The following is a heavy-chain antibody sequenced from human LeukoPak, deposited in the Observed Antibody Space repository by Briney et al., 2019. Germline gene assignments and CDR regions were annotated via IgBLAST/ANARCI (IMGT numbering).Heavy chain of an antibody. J-gene: IGHJ5*02. Sequence: SETLSLTCAVYGGSFSGYYWSWIRQPPGKGLEWIGEINHSGSTNYNPSLKSRVTISVDTSKNQFSLKLSSVTAADTAVYYCARGRRTTIFGVVILPNWFDPWGQGTLVTVSS. D-gene: IGHD3-3*01. V-gene: IGHV4-34*01. CDR1: GGSFSGYY. CDR3: ARGRRTTIFGVVILPNWFDP. CDR2: INHSGST.